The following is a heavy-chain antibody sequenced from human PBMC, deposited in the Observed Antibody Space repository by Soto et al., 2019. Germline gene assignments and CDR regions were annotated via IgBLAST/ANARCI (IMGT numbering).Heavy chain of an antibody. J-gene: IGHJ4*02. D-gene: IGHD6-19*01. V-gene: IGHV3-72*01. CDR2: TRDKANSYST. CDR3: VRVGVAVALTYFDY. Sequence: PGGSLRLSCAASGFTFSSYAMSWVRQDPGKGLEWVGGTRDKANSYSTEYAAPVKGRFAISRDVSENSLYLKMNSLKIEDTAFFYCVRVGVAVALTYFDYWGQGTLDTVSS. CDR1: GFTFSSYA.